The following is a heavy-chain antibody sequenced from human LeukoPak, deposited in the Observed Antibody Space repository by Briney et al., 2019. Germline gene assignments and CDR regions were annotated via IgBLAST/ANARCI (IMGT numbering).Heavy chain of an antibody. Sequence: GGSLRLSCAASGFTFSSYEMNWVRQAPGKGLEWVSSITGSGPYMLYADSVKHRFTISRDNTKNLLYLEMNSLRAEDTAMYYCARDPTDTAMATNYYYYMDVWGKGTTVTVSS. D-gene: IGHD5-18*01. CDR2: ITGSGPYM. J-gene: IGHJ6*03. CDR1: GFTFSSYE. V-gene: IGHV3-21*06. CDR3: ARDPTDTAMATNYYYYMDV.